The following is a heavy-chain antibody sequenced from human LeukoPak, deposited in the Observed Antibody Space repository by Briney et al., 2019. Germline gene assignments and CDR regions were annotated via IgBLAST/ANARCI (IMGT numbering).Heavy chain of an antibody. Sequence: PSETLSLTCTVSGGSISSYYWSWIRQPPGKGLEWIGYIYYSGSTNYNPSLKSRVTISVDTSKNQFSLKLSSVTAADTAVYYCARDTFLGRSSYSDSWGQGTLVTVSS. CDR2: IYYSGST. D-gene: IGHD2/OR15-2a*01. CDR3: ARDTFLGRSSYSDS. CDR1: GGSISSYY. J-gene: IGHJ4*02. V-gene: IGHV4-59*12.